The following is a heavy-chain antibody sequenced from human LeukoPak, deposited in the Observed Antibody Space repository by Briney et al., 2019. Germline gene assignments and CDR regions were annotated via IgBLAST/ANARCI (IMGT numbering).Heavy chain of an antibody. J-gene: IGHJ5*02. Sequence: GGSLRLSCAASGFTFDDYAMHWVRQAPGKGLEWVSLISWDGGSTYYADSVKGRFTISRDNSKNSLYLQMNSLRAEDTAVYYCARARMVRGVMNWFDPWGQGTLVTVSS. CDR2: ISWDGGST. CDR1: GFTFDDYA. V-gene: IGHV3-43D*03. CDR3: ARARMVRGVMNWFDP. D-gene: IGHD3-10*01.